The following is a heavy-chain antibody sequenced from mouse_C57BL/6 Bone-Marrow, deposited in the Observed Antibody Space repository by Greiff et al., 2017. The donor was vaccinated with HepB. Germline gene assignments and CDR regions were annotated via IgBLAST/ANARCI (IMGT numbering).Heavy chain of an antibody. Sequence: QVQLQQPGAELVRPGTSVKLSCKASGYTFTSYWMHWVKQRPGQGLEWIGVIDPSDSYTNYNQKFKGKATLTVDTSSSTAYMQLSSLTSEDSAVYYCARGRATTVVYAMDYWGQGTSVTVSS. J-gene: IGHJ4*01. V-gene: IGHV1-59*01. D-gene: IGHD1-1*01. CDR1: GYTFTSYW. CDR2: IDPSDSYT. CDR3: ARGRATTVVYAMDY.